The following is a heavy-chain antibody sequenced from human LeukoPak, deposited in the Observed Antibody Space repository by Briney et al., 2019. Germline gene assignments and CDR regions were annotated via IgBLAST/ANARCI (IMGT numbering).Heavy chain of an antibody. CDR3: ATDPLGDYDPTHFDY. D-gene: IGHD4-17*01. J-gene: IGHJ4*02. CDR2: IKSKTDGGTT. Sequence: GGSLRLSCAASGFTFSNAWMSWVRQAPGKGLEWVGRIKSKTDGGTTDYAAPVKGRFTISRDDSKNTLCLQMDSLKTEDTAVYYCATDPLGDYDPTHFDYWGQGTLVTVSS. V-gene: IGHV3-15*01. CDR1: GFTFSNAW.